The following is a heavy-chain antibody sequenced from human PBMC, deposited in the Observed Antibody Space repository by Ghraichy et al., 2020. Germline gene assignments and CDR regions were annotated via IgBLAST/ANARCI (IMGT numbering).Heavy chain of an antibody. V-gene: IGHV4-59*08. CDR3: ARHVEDWFSSSWTYYYYYYMDV. CDR1: GGSISSYY. Sequence: SETLSLTCTVSGGSISSYYWSWIRQPPGKGLEWIGYIYYSGSTNYNPSLKSRVTISVDTSKNQFSLKLSSVTAADTAVYYCARHVEDWFSSSWTYYYYYYMDVWGKGTTVTVSS. CDR2: IYYSGST. J-gene: IGHJ6*03. D-gene: IGHD6-13*01.